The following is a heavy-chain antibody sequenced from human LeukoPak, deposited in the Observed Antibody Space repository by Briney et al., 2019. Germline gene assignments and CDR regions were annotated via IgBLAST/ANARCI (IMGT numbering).Heavy chain of an antibody. CDR1: GGSISSGGYS. CDR2: IYHSGST. Sequence: SQTLSLTCAVSGGSISSGGYSWSWIRQPPGKGLEWIGYIYHSGSTYYNPSLKSRVTMSVDTSKNQFSLKLTSVTAADTAVYYCGRPFNQGLPDYWGQGTLVTVSS. J-gene: IGHJ4*02. CDR3: GRPFNQGLPDY. V-gene: IGHV4-30-2*03.